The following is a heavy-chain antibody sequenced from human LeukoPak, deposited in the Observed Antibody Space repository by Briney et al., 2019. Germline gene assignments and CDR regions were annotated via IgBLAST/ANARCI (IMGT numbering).Heavy chain of an antibody. CDR1: GDSISSSNW. CDR2: IYHSGST. Sequence: SSETLSLTCAVSGDSISSSNWWTWVRQPPGKGLEWIGEIYHSGSTNYNPSLKSQLTMSLDKSKDQFSLKLTSVTAADTAVYYCAREAAGQWFDPWGQGTLVTVSS. J-gene: IGHJ5*02. D-gene: IGHD6-25*01. CDR3: AREAAGQWFDP. V-gene: IGHV4-4*02.